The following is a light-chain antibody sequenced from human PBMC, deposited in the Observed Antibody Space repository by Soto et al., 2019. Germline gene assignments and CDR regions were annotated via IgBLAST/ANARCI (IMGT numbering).Light chain of an antibody. Sequence: QSALTQPRSVSGSPGQSVTLSCTGTSSDVGGYNYVSWYQQHPGKAPKLMIYDVSKRPSGVPDRFSGSKSGNTASLTISGLQAEDEADYYCCSYAGSYIFYVFGTGTKVTVL. CDR1: SSDVGGYNY. CDR2: DVS. CDR3: CSYAGSYIFYV. V-gene: IGLV2-11*01. J-gene: IGLJ1*01.